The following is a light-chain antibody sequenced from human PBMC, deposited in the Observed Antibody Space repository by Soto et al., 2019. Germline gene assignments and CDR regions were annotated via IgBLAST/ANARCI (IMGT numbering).Light chain of an antibody. J-gene: IGLJ3*02. CDR2: EVS. Sequence: QSVLTQPPSASGSPGQSVTLSCTGTSSDVGAYNYVSWYQQHPGKAPKLVIYEVSKRPSGVPDRFSGSQSGNTASLTVSGLQAEDEADYYCSSYAGSDNVVFGGGTKLTVL. CDR1: SSDVGAYNY. CDR3: SSYAGSDNVV. V-gene: IGLV2-8*01.